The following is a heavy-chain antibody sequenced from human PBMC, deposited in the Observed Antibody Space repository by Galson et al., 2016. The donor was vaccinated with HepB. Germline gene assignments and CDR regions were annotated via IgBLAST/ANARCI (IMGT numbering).Heavy chain of an antibody. D-gene: IGHD4-23*01. CDR3: ARRHGGNEY. J-gene: IGHJ4*02. Sequence: SVKVSCKAEGQSFSAYGIDWVRQAPGQGLEWMGWIAGYNGNTNYAERFRGRVTISTDISATTAYLEMERLTSDDTAIYYCARRHGGNEYWGQGTLVTFSS. V-gene: IGHV1-18*01. CDR2: IAGYNGNT. CDR1: GQSFSAYG.